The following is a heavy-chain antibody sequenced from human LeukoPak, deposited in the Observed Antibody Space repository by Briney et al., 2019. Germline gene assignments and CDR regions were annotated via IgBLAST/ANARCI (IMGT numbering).Heavy chain of an antibody. J-gene: IGHJ5*02. CDR3: ARGRNWFDP. V-gene: IGHV4-59*01. Sequence: PSETLSLTCTVSGVSIGSYYWSWVRQPPGKGLEWVGYIYYSGSTNYNPSLKSRVTISVDTSKNQFSLKLSSVTAAATAVYYCARGRNWFDPWGQGTLVTVSS. CDR1: GVSIGSYY. CDR2: IYYSGST.